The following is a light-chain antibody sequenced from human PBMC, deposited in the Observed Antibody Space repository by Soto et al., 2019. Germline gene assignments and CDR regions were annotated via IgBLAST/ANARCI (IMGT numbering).Light chain of an antibody. CDR2: AAS. J-gene: IGKJ2*01. CDR1: QRVGGY. CDR3: QQSYNTPYT. Sequence: DIQMTQSPSSLSASVGDRVTITCRASQRVGGYLNWYQQKPGKAPKLLIYAASSLQSGVPSKFTGSGSGTDFTLTSSSLQPEDFATYYCQQSYNTPYTFGQGTKLEI. V-gene: IGKV1-39*01.